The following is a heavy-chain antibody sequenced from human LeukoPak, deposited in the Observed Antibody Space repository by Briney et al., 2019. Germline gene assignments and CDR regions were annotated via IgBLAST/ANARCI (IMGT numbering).Heavy chain of an antibody. CDR2: VYTSGSA. CDR3: ARRGRGKAFDY. Sequence: SETLSLTCTVSVGSISSYYWYWIRQPAGKGQEWIGRVYTSGSANYNSSLKSRVTMSVDTSKNQFSLKLSSVTAAETAVYYCARRGRGKAFDYWGQGTLVTVSS. J-gene: IGHJ4*02. D-gene: IGHD1-26*01. CDR1: VGSISSYY. V-gene: IGHV4-4*07.